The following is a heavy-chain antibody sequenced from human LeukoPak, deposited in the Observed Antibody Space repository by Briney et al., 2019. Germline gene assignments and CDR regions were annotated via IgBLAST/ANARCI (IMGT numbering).Heavy chain of an antibody. J-gene: IGHJ5*02. Sequence: SETLSLTCTVPGGSISSYYWSWIRQPPGKGLEWIGYIYYSGSTNYNPSLKSRVTISVDTSKNQFSLKLSSVTAADTAVYYCARHGWGLYSSSWSHFDPWGQGTLVTVSS. V-gene: IGHV4-59*08. CDR2: IYYSGST. CDR1: GGSISSYY. D-gene: IGHD6-13*01. CDR3: ARHGWGLYSSSWSHFDP.